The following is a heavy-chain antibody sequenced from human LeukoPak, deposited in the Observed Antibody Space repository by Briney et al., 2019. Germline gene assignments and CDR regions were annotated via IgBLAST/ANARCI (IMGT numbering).Heavy chain of an antibody. CDR2: IYYSGST. D-gene: IGHD1-1*01. V-gene: IGHV4-59*12. Sequence: SETLSLTCTVSGGSISSYYWSWIRQPPGKGLEWIGYIYYSGSTNYNPSLKSRVTISVDTSKNQFSLKLSSVTAADTAVYYCARVVTPNDYFDYWGQGTLVTVSS. CDR3: ARVVTPNDYFDY. J-gene: IGHJ4*02. CDR1: GGSISSYY.